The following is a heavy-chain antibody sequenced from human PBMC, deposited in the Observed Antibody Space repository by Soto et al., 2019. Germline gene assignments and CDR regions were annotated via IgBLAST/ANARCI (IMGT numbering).Heavy chain of an antibody. CDR1: GYTLTELS. CDR3: ATTPIVVVVAATGPADAFDI. CDR2: FDPEDGET. D-gene: IGHD2-15*01. Sequence: QVRLVQSGAEVKKPGASVKVSCKVSGYTLTELSMHWVRQAPGKGLEWMGGFDPEDGETIYAQKFQGRVTMTEDTSTDTAYMELSSLRSEDTAVYYCATTPIVVVVAATGPADAFDIWGQGTMVTVSS. V-gene: IGHV1-24*01. J-gene: IGHJ3*02.